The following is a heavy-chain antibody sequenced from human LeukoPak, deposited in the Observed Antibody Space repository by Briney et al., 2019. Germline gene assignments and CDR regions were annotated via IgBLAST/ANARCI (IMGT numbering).Heavy chain of an antibody. V-gene: IGHV4-39*07. CDR2: IYYSGST. CDR3: ARVLSGRGSLYDYYYYMDV. CDR1: GGSISSSSYY. Sequence: SETLSLTCTVSGGSISSSSYYWGWIRQPPGKGLEWIGSIYYSGSTYYNPSLKSRVTISVDTSKNQFSLKLSSATAADTAVYYCARVLSGRGSLYDYYYYMDVWGKGTTVTISS. J-gene: IGHJ6*03. D-gene: IGHD3-10*01.